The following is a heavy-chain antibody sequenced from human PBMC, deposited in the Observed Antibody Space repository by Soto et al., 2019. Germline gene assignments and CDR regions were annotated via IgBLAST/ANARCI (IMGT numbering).Heavy chain of an antibody. CDR3: AIFNRPVVQVARRTAIAAPGFDY. J-gene: IGHJ4*02. V-gene: IGHV3-21*01. CDR2: ISSSSIYI. D-gene: IGHD6-13*01. Sequence: SGGSLRLSRGASWFPFKKYSMNWGRQAPGEGLGGGFSISSSSIYIYYADSVKGRFTISRDNAKNSLYLQMNSLRAEDTAVYYCAIFNRPVVQVARRTAIAAPGFDYWGQGTLVTVSS. CDR1: WFPFKKYS.